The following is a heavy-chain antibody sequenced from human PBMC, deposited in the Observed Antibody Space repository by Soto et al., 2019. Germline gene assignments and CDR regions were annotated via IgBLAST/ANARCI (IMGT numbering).Heavy chain of an antibody. Sequence: ASLKVSCKASGGSFSSYASSGVLQAPGQGLEWMGGIIPIFGTANYAQKFQGRVTITADESTSTAYMELSSLRSEDTAVYYCARSEEQWPFDYWGQGTLVTVSS. J-gene: IGHJ4*02. CDR3: ARSEEQWPFDY. CDR2: IIPIFGTA. V-gene: IGHV1-69*13. CDR1: GGSFSSYA. D-gene: IGHD6-19*01.